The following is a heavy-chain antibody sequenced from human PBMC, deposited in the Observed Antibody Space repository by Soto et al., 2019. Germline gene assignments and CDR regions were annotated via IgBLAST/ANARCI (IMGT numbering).Heavy chain of an antibody. CDR1: GFTFSSYG. V-gene: IGHV3-33*01. D-gene: IGHD5-18*01. Sequence: GGSLRLSCAASGFTFSSYGMHWVRQAPGKGLEWVAVIWYDGSNKYYADSVKGRFTISRDNSKNTLYLQMNSLRAEDTAVYYCARDWGTAMVPPFNWGQGTLVTVSS. CDR2: IWYDGSNK. CDR3: ARDWGTAMVPPFN. J-gene: IGHJ4*02.